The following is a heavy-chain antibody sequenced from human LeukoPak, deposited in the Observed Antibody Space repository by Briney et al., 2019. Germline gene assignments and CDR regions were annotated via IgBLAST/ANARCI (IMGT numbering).Heavy chain of an antibody. CDR2: IISTSSTM. V-gene: IGHV3-48*04. Sequence: PGGSLRLSCAASGFSFSDYSMNWVRQAPGKGLEWVSHIISTSSTMYYADSVKGRFTVSRDNAKNSLYLQMNSLRAEDTAVYYCAKSLNDILTGYSHWGQGTLVTVSS. CDR3: AKSLNDILTGYSH. J-gene: IGHJ4*02. D-gene: IGHD3-9*01. CDR1: GFSFSDYS.